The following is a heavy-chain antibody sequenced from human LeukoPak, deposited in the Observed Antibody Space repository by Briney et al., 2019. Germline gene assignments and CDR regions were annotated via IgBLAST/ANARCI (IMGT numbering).Heavy chain of an antibody. D-gene: IGHD7-27*01. CDR2: INSDGSST. CDR1: GFTVSANY. J-gene: IGHJ4*02. V-gene: IGHV3-74*01. Sequence: GRPLRLSCVASGFTVSANYMTWVRQAPGKGLVWVSRINSDGSSTSYADSVKGRFTISRDNSKNTLYLQMNSLRAEDTAVYYCAKDLSLTGDYSLADYWGQGTLVTVSS. CDR3: AKDLSLTGDYSLADY.